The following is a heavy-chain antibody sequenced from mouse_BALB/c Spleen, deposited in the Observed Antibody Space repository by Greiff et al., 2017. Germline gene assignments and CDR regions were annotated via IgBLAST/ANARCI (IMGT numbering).Heavy chain of an antibody. CDR2: IYPSDSYT. J-gene: IGHJ4*01. CDR1: GYTFTSYW. Sequence: QVQLQQPGAELVRPGASVKLSCKASGYTFTSYWINWVKQRPGQGLEWIGNIYPSDSYTNYNQKFKDKATLTVDKSSSTAYMQLSSPTSEDSAVYYCTRYWDVGAMDYWGQGTSVTVSS. CDR3: TRYWDVGAMDY. D-gene: IGHD4-1*01. V-gene: IGHV1-69*02.